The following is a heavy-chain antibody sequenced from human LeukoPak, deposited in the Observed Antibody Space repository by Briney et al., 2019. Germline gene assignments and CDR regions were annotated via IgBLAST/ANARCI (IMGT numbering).Heavy chain of an antibody. J-gene: IGHJ4*02. CDR2: INPNSGGT. CDR1: GYTFTGYY. D-gene: IGHD3-22*01. Sequence: RASVKVSCKASGYTFTGYYMHWVRQAPGQGLERMGRINPNSGGTNYAQKFQGRVTMTRDTSINTAYMDLSRLRSDDTAVYYCARGRNSVYYFNVVAPSYFDYWGQGTPVTVSS. CDR3: ARGRNSVYYFNVVAPSYFDY. V-gene: IGHV1-2*06.